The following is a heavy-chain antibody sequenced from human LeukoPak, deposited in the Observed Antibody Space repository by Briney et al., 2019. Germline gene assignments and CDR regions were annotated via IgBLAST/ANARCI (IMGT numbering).Heavy chain of an antibody. CDR3: ARRWLGGSYFFDY. CDR2: IYPGDSDT. CDR1: GYTFTSYW. D-gene: IGHD1-26*01. J-gene: IGHJ4*02. Sequence: GESLKISCEGSGYTFTSYWIVWVRQMPGKGLEWVGIIYPGDSDTRYSPSFQGQVTISADKSISTAYLQWSSLKASDTAMYYCARRWLGGSYFFDYWGQGTPVTVSS. V-gene: IGHV5-51*01.